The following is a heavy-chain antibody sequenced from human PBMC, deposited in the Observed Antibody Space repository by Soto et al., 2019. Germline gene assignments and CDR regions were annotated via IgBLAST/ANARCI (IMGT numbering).Heavy chain of an antibody. CDR2: INHSGST. V-gene: IGHV4-34*01. CDR1: GGSFSGYY. Sequence: XATLALTCAVYGGSFSGYYWSWIRQPPGKGLEWIGEINHSGSTNYNPSLKSRVTISVDTSKNQFSLKLSSVTAADTAVYYCARVFIEVAGMDYFDYWGQGTLVTVSS. CDR3: ARVFIEVAGMDYFDY. D-gene: IGHD6-19*01. J-gene: IGHJ4*02.